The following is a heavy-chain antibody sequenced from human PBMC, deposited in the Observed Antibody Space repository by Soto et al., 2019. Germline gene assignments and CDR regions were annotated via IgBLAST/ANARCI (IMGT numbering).Heavy chain of an antibody. D-gene: IGHD3-9*01. CDR1: GGTFSSYT. J-gene: IGHJ4*02. Sequence: QVQLVQSGAEVKKPGSSVKVSCKASGGTFSSYTISWVRQAPGQGLEWMGRIIPILGIANYAQKFQGRVTITADKSTSTAYMELSSLRSEDTAVYYCAILTGYYKSEYYFDYWGQGTLVTVSS. CDR2: IIPILGIA. CDR3: AILTGYYKSEYYFDY. V-gene: IGHV1-69*02.